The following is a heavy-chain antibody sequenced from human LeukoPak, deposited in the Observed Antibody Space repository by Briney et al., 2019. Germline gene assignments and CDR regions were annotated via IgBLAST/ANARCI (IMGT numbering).Heavy chain of an antibody. J-gene: IGHJ4*02. D-gene: IGHD6-13*01. Sequence: SETLSLTCSVSGGSISTYYGSWIRLSAGKGLEWIGRIHPSGSANYNPSLKSRVTMSIDTSKNQFSLKLSSVTAADTAVYYCARGVYIAAAQYGYWGQGTLVTVSS. V-gene: IGHV4-4*07. CDR3: ARGVYIAAAQYGY. CDR1: GGSISTYY. CDR2: IHPSGSA.